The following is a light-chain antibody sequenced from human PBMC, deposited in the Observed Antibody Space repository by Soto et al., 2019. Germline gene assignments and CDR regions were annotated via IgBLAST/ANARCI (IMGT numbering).Light chain of an antibody. CDR3: QQRSTWPPADT. V-gene: IGKV3-11*01. J-gene: IGKJ3*01. CDR1: QSVSSY. CDR2: DAS. Sequence: EIVLTQSPATLSFSPGERATLSCRASQSVSSYLAWYQQKPGQAPRLLIYDASNRATDIPARFSGSGSGTDFTLTSSSLDPEDFAVYYCQQRSTWPPADTFGPGTKVDIK.